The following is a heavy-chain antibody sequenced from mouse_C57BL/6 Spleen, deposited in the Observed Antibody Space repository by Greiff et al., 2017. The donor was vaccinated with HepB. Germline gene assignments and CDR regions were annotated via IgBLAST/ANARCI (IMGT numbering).Heavy chain of an antibody. J-gene: IGHJ4*01. V-gene: IGHV1-69*01. D-gene: IGHD1-1*01. Sequence: QVQLQQPGAELVMPGASVKLSCKASGYTFTSYWMHWVKQRPGQCLEWIGEIDPSDSYTNYNQKFKGKSTLTVDKSSSTAYMQLSSLTSEDSAVYYCASGTTVEDAMDYWGQGTSVTVSS. CDR1: GYTFTSYW. CDR2: IDPSDSYT. CDR3: ASGTTVEDAMDY.